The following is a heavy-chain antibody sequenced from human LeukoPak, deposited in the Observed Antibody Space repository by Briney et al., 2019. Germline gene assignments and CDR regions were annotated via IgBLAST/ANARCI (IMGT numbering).Heavy chain of an antibody. D-gene: IGHD6-13*01. CDR2: INDSGDT. Sequence: SETLSLTCAFYGGSLSGSHWSWIRQPPGKGLEWIGEINDSGDTNYNPSLKSRVTTSVDTYRKQFSLKVTSVTAADTAVYYCARKPRGSIATPGTWFSYYHYYYMDVWGRGTTVIVSS. CDR1: GGSLSGSH. CDR3: ARKPRGSIATPGTWFSYYHYYYMDV. J-gene: IGHJ6*03. V-gene: IGHV4-34*01.